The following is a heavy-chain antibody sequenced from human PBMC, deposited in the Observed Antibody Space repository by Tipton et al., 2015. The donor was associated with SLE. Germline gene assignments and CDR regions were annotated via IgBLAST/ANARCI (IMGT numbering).Heavy chain of an antibody. CDR3: AGGDCGGDCYTDYCGMDV. J-gene: IGHJ6*02. Sequence: TLSLTCAVYGGSFSGYYWSWIRQPPGKGLEWIGEINDSGSTNYNPSLKSRVTISVDTSKNQFSLKLGSVTAADTAVYYCAGGDCGGDCYTDYCGMDVWGQGTTVTVSS. D-gene: IGHD2-21*01. V-gene: IGHV4-34*01. CDR1: GGSFSGYY. CDR2: INDSGST.